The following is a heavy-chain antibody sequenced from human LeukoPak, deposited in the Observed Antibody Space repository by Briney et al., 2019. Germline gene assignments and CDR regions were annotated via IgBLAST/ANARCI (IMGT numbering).Heavy chain of an antibody. J-gene: IGHJ3*01. Sequence: GGSLRLSCAASGFTFSSYGMHWVRQAPGKGLEWVAFIRYDGSNKYYADSVKGRFTISRDNSKNTLYLQMNSLRAEDTAVYYCAKEAILLGNAFDVWGQGTMVTISS. CDR2: IRYDGSNK. CDR1: GFTFSSYG. CDR3: AKEAILLGNAFDV. V-gene: IGHV3-30*02. D-gene: IGHD2-8*01.